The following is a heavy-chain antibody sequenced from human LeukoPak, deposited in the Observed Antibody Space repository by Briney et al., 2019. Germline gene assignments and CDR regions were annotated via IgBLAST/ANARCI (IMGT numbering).Heavy chain of an antibody. D-gene: IGHD6-19*01. CDR2: VYYGGST. CDR1: GGPISSPNHF. CDR3: ARVVADTKDFQH. J-gene: IGHJ1*01. Sequence: SETLSLTCTVSGGPISSPNHFWGWVRQPPGKGLEWIGSVYYGGSTYSNPSLESRVTMSADTSKNQFSLTLSSVTAADTAVYYCARVVADTKDFQHWGQGTLVTVSS. V-gene: IGHV4-39*01.